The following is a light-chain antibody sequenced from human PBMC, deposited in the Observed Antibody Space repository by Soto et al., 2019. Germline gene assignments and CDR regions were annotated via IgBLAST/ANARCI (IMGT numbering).Light chain of an antibody. CDR2: WAS. CDR1: QSVLYISNNKNY. Sequence: DIVMPKSPDSLAVSLGARATINCKSSQSVLYISNNKNYLAWYQQKPGQPPRLLIYWASTRESGVPDRFSGSGSGTDFTLTISSLQAEDVAVYYCQQYYSSITFGQGTRLEIK. CDR3: QQYYSSIT. V-gene: IGKV4-1*01. J-gene: IGKJ5*01.